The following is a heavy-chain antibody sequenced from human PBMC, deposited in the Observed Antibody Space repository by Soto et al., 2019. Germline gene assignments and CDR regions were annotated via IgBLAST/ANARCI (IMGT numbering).Heavy chain of an antibody. J-gene: IGHJ6*02. V-gene: IGHV3-48*02. Sequence: GSLRLSCAASGFTFSSYSMNWVRQAPGKGLEWVSYISSTSGTVYYADSVRGRFTISRDNAQKSLFLQMNSLRDEDTAVYYCARDFWTGYDVWGQGTTVTVSS. CDR2: ISSTSGTV. CDR1: GFTFSSYS. CDR3: ARDFWTGYDV. D-gene: IGHD3-3*01.